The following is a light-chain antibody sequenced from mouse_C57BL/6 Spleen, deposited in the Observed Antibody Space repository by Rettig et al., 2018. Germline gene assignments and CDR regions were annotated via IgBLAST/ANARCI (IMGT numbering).Light chain of an antibody. CDR2: FAS. CDR3: QQSNSWPFT. J-gene: IGKJ4*01. V-gene: IGKV5-48*01. CDR1: QSIGTS. Sequence: DILLTQSPAILSVSPGERVSFSCRASQSIGTSIHWYHQRTNGSPRLLIKFASESISGIPSRFSGSGSGTDFTLSINNVESEDIADYYCQQSNSWPFTFGSGTKLEIK.